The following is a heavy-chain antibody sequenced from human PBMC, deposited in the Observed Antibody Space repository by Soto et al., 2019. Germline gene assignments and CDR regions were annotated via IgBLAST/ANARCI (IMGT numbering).Heavy chain of an antibody. CDR3: ARGGGVVVPAAIYFDY. CDR1: GGSISSYY. V-gene: IGHV4-59*01. CDR2: IYYSGST. Sequence: SETLSLTCTVSGGSISSYYWSWIRQPPGKGLEWIGYIYYSGSTNYNPSLKSRVTISVDTSKNQFSLKLSSVTAADTAVYYCARGGGVVVPAAIYFDYWGQGTLVTVSS. J-gene: IGHJ4*02. D-gene: IGHD2-2*01.